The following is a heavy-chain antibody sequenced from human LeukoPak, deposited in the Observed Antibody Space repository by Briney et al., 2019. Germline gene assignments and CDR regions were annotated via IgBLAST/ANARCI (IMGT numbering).Heavy chain of an antibody. V-gene: IGHV3-74*03. CDR3: LSGSWYFDY. Sequence: HAGGSLRLSCAASGFTFSRYWMHWVRQAPGKGLVWVSRINSDGSDTTYADSVKGRFTISRDNAKNTLYLQVNSLRAEDTAVYYCLSGSWYFDYWGQGTLVTVSS. CDR2: INSDGSDT. CDR1: GFTFSRYW. J-gene: IGHJ4*02. D-gene: IGHD6-19*01.